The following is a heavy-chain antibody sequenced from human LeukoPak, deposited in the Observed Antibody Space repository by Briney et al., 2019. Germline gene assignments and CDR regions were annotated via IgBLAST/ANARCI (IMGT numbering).Heavy chain of an antibody. V-gene: IGHV1-3*03. CDR1: GYTFTSYA. Sequence: ASVKVSCKASGYTFTSYAMHWVRQAPGQRLEWMGWINAGNGNTKYSQEFQGRVTISRDTSASTAYMELSSLRSEDMAVYYCARVVKYSSGPLTDLLPYYFDSWGQGTLVTVSS. D-gene: IGHD6-19*01. CDR2: INAGNGNT. J-gene: IGHJ4*02. CDR3: ARVVKYSSGPLTDLLPYYFDS.